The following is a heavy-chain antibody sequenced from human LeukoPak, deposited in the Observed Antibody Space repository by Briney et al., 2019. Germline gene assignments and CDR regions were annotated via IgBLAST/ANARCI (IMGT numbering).Heavy chain of an antibody. V-gene: IGHV4-30-4*08. CDR3: ARGALYDFWSGYYIDY. CDR1: GGSISSGDYY. Sequence: SQTLSLTCTVSGGSISSGDYYWSWIRQPPGKGLEWIGYIYYSGSTYYNPSLKSRVTISVDTSKNQFSLKLSSVTAAATAVYYCARGALYDFWSGYYIDYWGQGTLVTVSS. D-gene: IGHD3-3*01. CDR2: IYYSGST. J-gene: IGHJ4*02.